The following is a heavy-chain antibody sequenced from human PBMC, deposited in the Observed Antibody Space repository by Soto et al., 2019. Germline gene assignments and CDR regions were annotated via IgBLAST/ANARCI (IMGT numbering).Heavy chain of an antibody. CDR1: GFTFSSYA. D-gene: IGHD7-27*01. CDR3: AKDDVVTGFDY. J-gene: IGHJ4*02. V-gene: IGHV3-23*01. Sequence: EVQLLESGGGLVQPGKSLRLSCAASGFTFSSYAMSWVRQAPGKGLDWVSRIRGSGGRTYYADSVKSRFTISRDNSKNTVYLHMISLRAEDTAVYYCAKDDVVTGFDYWGQGTLVTVSS. CDR2: IRGSGGRT.